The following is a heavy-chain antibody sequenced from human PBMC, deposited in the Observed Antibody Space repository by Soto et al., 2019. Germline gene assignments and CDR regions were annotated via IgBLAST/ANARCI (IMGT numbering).Heavy chain of an antibody. CDR1: GGTFSSYA. J-gene: IGHJ4*02. CDR3: ASVDGDYYFDY. V-gene: IGHV1-69*13. Sequence: GASVKVSCKASGGTFSSYAISWVRQAPGQGLEWMGGIIPIFGTANYAQKFQGRVTITADESTSTAYMELSSLRSEDTAVYYCASVDGDYYFDYWGQGTLVTVSS. D-gene: IGHD4-17*01. CDR2: IIPIFGTA.